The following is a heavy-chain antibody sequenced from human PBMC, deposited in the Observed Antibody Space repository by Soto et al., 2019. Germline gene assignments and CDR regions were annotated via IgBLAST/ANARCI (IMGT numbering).Heavy chain of an antibody. Sequence: QVQLQESGPGLVKPSGTLSLTCAVSGGSISSSNWWSWVRQPPGKGLEWIGEIYHSGSTNYNPSLKSRVTISVDKSKNQFSLKLSSVTAADTAVYYCAKAIGVATIRKSVGVFDIWGQGTMVTVSS. CDR2: IYHSGST. CDR1: GGSISSSNW. D-gene: IGHD5-12*01. J-gene: IGHJ3*02. V-gene: IGHV4-4*02. CDR3: AKAIGVATIRKSVGVFDI.